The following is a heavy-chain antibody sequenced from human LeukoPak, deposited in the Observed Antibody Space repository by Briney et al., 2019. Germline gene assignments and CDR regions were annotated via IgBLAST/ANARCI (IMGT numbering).Heavy chain of an antibody. Sequence: SVKVSCKASGGTFSSYAISWVRQAPGQGLEWMGRIIPILGIANYAQKFQGRVTITADKSTSTAYMELSSLRSEDTAVYYCASEAQYSGSYLDYWGQGTLVTVSS. V-gene: IGHV1-69*04. CDR1: GGTFSSYA. CDR2: IIPILGIA. CDR3: ASEAQYSGSYLDY. J-gene: IGHJ4*02. D-gene: IGHD1-26*01.